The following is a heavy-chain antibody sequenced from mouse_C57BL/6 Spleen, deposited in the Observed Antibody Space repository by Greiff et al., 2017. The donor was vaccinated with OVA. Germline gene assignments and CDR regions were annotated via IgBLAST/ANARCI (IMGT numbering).Heavy chain of an antibody. CDR2: IYPGDGDT. Sequence: QVQLQQPGPELVKPGASVKISCKASGYAFSSSWMNWVKQRPGKGLEWIGRIYPGDGDTNYNGKFKGKATLTADKSSSTAYMQLSSLTSEDSAVYFCARNDYYGSRAFDYWGQGTTLTVSS. CDR3: ARNDYYGSRAFDY. J-gene: IGHJ2*01. V-gene: IGHV1-82*01. CDR1: GYAFSSSW. D-gene: IGHD1-1*01.